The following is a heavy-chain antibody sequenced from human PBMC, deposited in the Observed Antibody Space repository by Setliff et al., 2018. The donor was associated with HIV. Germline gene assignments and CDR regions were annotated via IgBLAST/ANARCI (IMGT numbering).Heavy chain of an antibody. D-gene: IGHD7-27*01. CDR3: ARSLGITYFDL. V-gene: IGHV4-4*07. Sequence: SETLSLTCTVSAGSISSHYWSWIRQPAGKGLEWIGRIYGSGTINYNPYLKSRVIMSVDTSKNVFSLKLTSLTAADTAVYYCARSLGITYFDLWGRGTLVTVSS. CDR1: AGSISSHY. J-gene: IGHJ2*01. CDR2: IYGSGTI.